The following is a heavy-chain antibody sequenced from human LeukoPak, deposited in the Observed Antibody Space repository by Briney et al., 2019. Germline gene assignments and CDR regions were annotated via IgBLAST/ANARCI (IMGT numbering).Heavy chain of an antibody. V-gene: IGHV3-33*01. J-gene: IGHJ6*02. CDR1: GFTFSSYG. CDR2: IWYDGSNK. D-gene: IGHD2-2*01. Sequence: GGSLRLSCAASGFTFSSYGMHWVRQAPGKGLEWVAVIWYDGSNKYYADSVKGRFTISRDNSKNTLYLQMNSLRAKDTAVYYCARDDCSSTSCASGGMDVWGQGTTVTVSS. CDR3: ARDDCSSTSCASGGMDV.